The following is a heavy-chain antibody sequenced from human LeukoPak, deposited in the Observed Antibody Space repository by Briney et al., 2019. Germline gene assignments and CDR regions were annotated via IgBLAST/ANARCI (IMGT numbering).Heavy chain of an antibody. Sequence: SETLSLTCTVSGGSISSSSYYWGWIRQPPGKGLEGIGSIYYSGSTYYNPSLKSRVTISVDTSKNQFSLKLSSVTAADTAVYYCASLSLIVVVPAAIPRPYGWFDPWGQGTLVTVSS. CDR3: ASLSLIVVVPAAIPRPYGWFDP. CDR2: IYYSGST. V-gene: IGHV4-39*01. CDR1: GGSISSSSYY. D-gene: IGHD2-2*01. J-gene: IGHJ5*02.